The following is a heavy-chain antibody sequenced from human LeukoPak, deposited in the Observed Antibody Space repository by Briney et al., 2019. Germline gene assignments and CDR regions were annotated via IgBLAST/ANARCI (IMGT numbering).Heavy chain of an antibody. CDR3: ARGLGAAVNDY. CDR1: GGTFSSYA. V-gene: IGHV1-69*05. Sequence: SVKVSCKASGGTFSSYAISWVRQAPGQGLEWMGGIIPIFGTANYAQKFQGRVTMTRNTSISTAYMELSSLRSEDTAVYYCARGLGAAVNDYWGQGTLVTVSS. D-gene: IGHD6-13*01. CDR2: IIPIFGTA. J-gene: IGHJ4*02.